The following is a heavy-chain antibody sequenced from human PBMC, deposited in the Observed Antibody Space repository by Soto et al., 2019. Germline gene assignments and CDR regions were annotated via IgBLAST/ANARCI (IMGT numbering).Heavy chain of an antibody. Sequence: GGSLRLSCTASGFTFGDYAMSWFRQAPGKGLEWVGFIRSKAYGGTTEYAASVKGRFTISRDDSKSIAYLQMNSLKTEDTAVYYCTWAYSSSWHTTFDYWGQGTLVTVSS. D-gene: IGHD6-13*01. CDR3: TWAYSSSWHTTFDY. CDR1: GFTFGDYA. CDR2: IRSKAYGGTT. V-gene: IGHV3-49*03. J-gene: IGHJ4*02.